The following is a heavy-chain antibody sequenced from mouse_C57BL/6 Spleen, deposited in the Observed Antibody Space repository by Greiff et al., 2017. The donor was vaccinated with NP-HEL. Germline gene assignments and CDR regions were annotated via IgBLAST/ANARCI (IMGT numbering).Heavy chain of an antibody. D-gene: IGHD1-1*01. CDR3: ARGDSDYYGSSYYFDY. CDR1: GYTFTDYN. CDR2: INPNNGGT. Sequence: EVQLQQSGPELVKPGASVKIPCKASGYTFTDYNMDWVKQSHGKSLEWIGDINPNNGGTIYNQKFKGKATLTVDKSSSTAYMELRSLTSEDTAVYYCARGDSDYYGSSYYFDYWGQGTTLTVSS. V-gene: IGHV1-18*01. J-gene: IGHJ2*01.